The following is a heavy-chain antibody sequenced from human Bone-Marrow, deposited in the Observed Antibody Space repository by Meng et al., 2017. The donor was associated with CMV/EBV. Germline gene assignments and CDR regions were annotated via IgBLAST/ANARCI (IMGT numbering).Heavy chain of an antibody. J-gene: IGHJ6*02. V-gene: IGHV1-69*10. Sequence: SVKVSCKASGGTFSSYAISWVRQAPGQGLEWMGGIIPILGIANYAQKFQGRVTHTADKSTSTAYMELSSLRSEDTAVYYRARINPLDILVISAAIEGYYYYYGMDVWGQGTTVTFSS. CDR1: GGTFSSYA. CDR3: ARINPLDILVISAAIEGYYYYYGMDV. CDR2: IIPILGIA. D-gene: IGHD2-2*02.